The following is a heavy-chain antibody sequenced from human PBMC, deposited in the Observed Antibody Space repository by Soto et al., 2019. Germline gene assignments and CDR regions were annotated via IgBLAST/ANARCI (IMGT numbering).Heavy chain of an antibody. D-gene: IGHD5-12*01. CDR1: GFTFSGSA. Sequence: GGSLRLSCAASGFTFSGSAMLWVRQASGKGLEWVGRIRSKANSYATAYPASGKGRFTISRDDSKNTAYLQMNSPKAEDTAVYYCATHSRDGYNDEYYFDYWGRGTLVTVSS. V-gene: IGHV3-73*01. J-gene: IGHJ4*02. CDR2: IRSKANSYAT. CDR3: ATHSRDGYNDEYYFDY.